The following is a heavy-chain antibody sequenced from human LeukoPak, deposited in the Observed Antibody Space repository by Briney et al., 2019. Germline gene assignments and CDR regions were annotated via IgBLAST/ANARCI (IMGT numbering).Heavy chain of an antibody. Sequence: QAGGSLRLSCATSGSTFSSYGLHWVRQAPGKGLEWVAVILYDGSDQYYPDSVKGRFTISRDDSKNTLYLEMNSLRAEDTAVYYCARDSGPLDTWGQGTLVTVSS. J-gene: IGHJ5*02. V-gene: IGHV3-33*01. D-gene: IGHD7-27*01. CDR2: ILYDGSDQ. CDR1: GSTFSSYG. CDR3: ARDSGPLDT.